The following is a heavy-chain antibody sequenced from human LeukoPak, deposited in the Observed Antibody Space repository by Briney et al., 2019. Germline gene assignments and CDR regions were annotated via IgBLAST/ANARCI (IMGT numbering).Heavy chain of an antibody. D-gene: IGHD2-2*02. V-gene: IGHV6-1*01. J-gene: IGHJ5*02. CDR3: ARGRVVVVPAAITSRVLNNWFDP. CDR1: GDSVSSNSAA. Sequence: SQTLSLSCAISGDSVSSNSAASNWVRQSPSRGLEWRGRTYYGSKWYNDYAVSVKSRITITPDTSKNQFPLKLSSVTAADTAVYYCARGRVVVVPAAITSRVLNNWFDPWGQGTLVTVSS. CDR2: TYYGSKWYN.